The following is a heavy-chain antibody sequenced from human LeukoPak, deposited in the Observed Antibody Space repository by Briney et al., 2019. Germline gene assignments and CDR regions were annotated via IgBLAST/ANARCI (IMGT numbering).Heavy chain of an antibody. CDR3: AKASVTTCSGAYCYPFDY. V-gene: IGHV4-38-2*02. Sequence: PSETLSLTCTVSGYSISSGYYWGWIRQPPERGLEWIGSMYHTGSTYYNPSLKSRVTISVDTSKNQFYLKLSSVTAADTAVYYCAKASVTTCSGAYCYPFDYWGQGTLVTVSS. D-gene: IGHD2-15*01. J-gene: IGHJ4*02. CDR2: MYHTGST. CDR1: GYSISSGYY.